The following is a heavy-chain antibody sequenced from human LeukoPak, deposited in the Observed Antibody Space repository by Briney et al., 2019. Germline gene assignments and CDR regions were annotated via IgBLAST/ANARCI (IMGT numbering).Heavy chain of an antibody. CDR1: GYTFTGYY. CDR3: ARDLAFYYYYGMDV. D-gene: IGHD3-16*01. V-gene: IGHV1-2*02. CDR2: INPNSGRT. Sequence: ASVKVSCKASGYTFTGYYMHWVRQAPGQGLEWMGWINPNSGRTNYAQKFQGRVTMTRDTSISTAYMELSRLRSDDTAVYYCARDLAFYYYYGMDVWGQGTTVTVSS. J-gene: IGHJ6*02.